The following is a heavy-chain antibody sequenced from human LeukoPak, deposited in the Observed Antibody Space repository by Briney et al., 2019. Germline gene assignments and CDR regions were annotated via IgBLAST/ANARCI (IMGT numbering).Heavy chain of an antibody. Sequence: GGSLRLSCAVSGFSFSSYAMSWVRQAPGKGLEWVSTVSETGDGTYYADSVKGRFIISRDNSKNTFYLQMDSLRADDTAMYYCVKEKVTHLGGLDYWGQETLVTVSS. CDR1: GFSFSSYA. CDR3: VKEKVTHLGGLDY. D-gene: IGHD1-26*01. V-gene: IGHV3-23*01. CDR2: VSETGDGT. J-gene: IGHJ4*02.